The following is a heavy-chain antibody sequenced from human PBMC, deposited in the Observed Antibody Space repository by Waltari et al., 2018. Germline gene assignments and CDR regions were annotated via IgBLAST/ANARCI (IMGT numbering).Heavy chain of an antibody. D-gene: IGHD2-15*01. V-gene: IGHV3-30*02. CDR3: AKDQLLPTEY. CDR2: IRYDGSNK. J-gene: IGHJ4*02. Sequence: QVQLVESGGGVVQPGGSLRLSCAASGFTFSRYGMHWVRQAPGKGLEWVAFIRYDGSNKYYADSVKGRFTISRDNSKNTLYLQMNSLRAEDTAVYYCAKDQLLPTEYWGQGTLVTVSS. CDR1: GFTFSRYG.